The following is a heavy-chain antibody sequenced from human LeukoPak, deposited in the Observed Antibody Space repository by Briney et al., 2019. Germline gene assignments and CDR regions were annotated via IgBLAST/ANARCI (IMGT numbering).Heavy chain of an antibody. CDR2: ISSSSSYI. CDR1: GFTFSSCS. CDR3: ARVVGATVDY. Sequence: GGSLRLSCAASGFTFSSCSMNWVLQAPGKGLEWVSSISSSSSYIYYADSVKGRFTISRDNAKNSLYLQMNSLRAEDTAVYYCARVVGATVDYWGQGTLVTVSS. J-gene: IGHJ4*02. V-gene: IGHV3-21*01. D-gene: IGHD1-26*01.